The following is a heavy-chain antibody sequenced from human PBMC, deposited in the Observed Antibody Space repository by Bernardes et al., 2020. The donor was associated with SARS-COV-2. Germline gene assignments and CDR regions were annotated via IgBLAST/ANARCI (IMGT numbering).Heavy chain of an antibody. CDR2: ISADGSNE. V-gene: IGHV3-30*03. CDR1: GFNFGNYA. D-gene: IGHD2-2*01. CDR3: ARPGGHCSRTSCPWNWFDP. Sequence: GGSLRLSCGGSGFNFGNYAMHWVRQSPGKGLEWVAVISADGSNEYYGDSVKGRFTISRDNSRNTVYLQMNGLRVEDMAVYYCARPGGHCSRTSCPWNWFDPWGQGTLVIVSS. J-gene: IGHJ5*02.